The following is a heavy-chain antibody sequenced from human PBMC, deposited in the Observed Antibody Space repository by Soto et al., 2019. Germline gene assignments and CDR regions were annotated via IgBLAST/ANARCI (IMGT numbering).Heavy chain of an antibody. CDR3: ARDDASRGWYGSVY. V-gene: IGHV3-33*01. D-gene: IGHD6-19*01. J-gene: IGHJ4*02. Sequence: QVQLVESGGGVVQPGRSLRLSCAASGFTFSSYGMHWVRQAPGKGLEGVAVIWFDGSNKYYADSVKGRFTISRDNSKNTLYLQMNSLRAEDTAVYYCARDDASRGWYGSVYWGQGILVTVSS. CDR1: GFTFSSYG. CDR2: IWFDGSNK.